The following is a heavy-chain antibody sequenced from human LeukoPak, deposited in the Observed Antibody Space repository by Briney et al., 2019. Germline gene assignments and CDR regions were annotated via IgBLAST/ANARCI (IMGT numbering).Heavy chain of an antibody. V-gene: IGHV1-18*01. CDR1: GYNFATSG. J-gene: IGHJ6*03. CDR3: ARDLGPYTGSYYSYYHYMDV. CDR2: ISGYNGNT. Sequence: ASVKVSCKAYGYNFATSGIGWVRQAPEQDLEWLGWISGYNGNTKSAPKLQGRVTMTTDTSTDTAYLELGSLRVDDTAIYYCARDLGPYTGSYYSYYHYMDVWGEGTSVTVSS. D-gene: IGHD1-26*01.